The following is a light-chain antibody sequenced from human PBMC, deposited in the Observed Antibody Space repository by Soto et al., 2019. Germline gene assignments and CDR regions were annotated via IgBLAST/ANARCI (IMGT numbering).Light chain of an antibody. CDR3: KQYYSYPLT. V-gene: IGKV1-8*01. CDR2: AAS. J-gene: IGKJ4*01. CDR1: QGISSY. Sequence: AIRITPSPSSLSAYPPYSAIITSRSSQGISSYLAWYQQKPGKAPKLLIYAASTLQSGVPSRFSGSGSGTDFTLTISCLQSEDFATYYCKQYYSYPLTFGGGTKVDIK.